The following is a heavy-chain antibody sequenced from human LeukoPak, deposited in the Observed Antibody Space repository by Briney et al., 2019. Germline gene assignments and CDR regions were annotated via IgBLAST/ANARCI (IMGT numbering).Heavy chain of an antibody. CDR1: GFTFSSYS. J-gene: IGHJ6*03. Sequence: GGSLRLSCAASGFTFSSYSMNWVRQAPGKGLEWVSAISSSGGSTYYADSVKGRFTISRDNSENTLYLQMNSLRAEDTAVYYCAKGGEWLVSSAYYYYYMDVWGKGTTVTISS. CDR3: AKGGEWLVSSAYYYYYMDV. D-gene: IGHD6-19*01. V-gene: IGHV3-23*01. CDR2: ISSSGGST.